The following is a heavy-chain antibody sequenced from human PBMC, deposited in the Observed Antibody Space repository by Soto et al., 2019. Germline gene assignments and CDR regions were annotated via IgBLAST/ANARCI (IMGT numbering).Heavy chain of an antibody. CDR3: APFWEWVFDD. V-gene: IGHV4-39*01. D-gene: IGHD3-10*01. Sequence: SETLSLTCTVSGGSIRSTSNYWGWIRQPPGKGLEWIGSLYYTGSTYYNPSLKSRVTISVDTSKNQFSLKLSSVTAADTAVYYFAPFWEWVFDDWGQGKLVX. J-gene: IGHJ4*02. CDR1: GGSIRSTSNY. CDR2: LYYTGST.